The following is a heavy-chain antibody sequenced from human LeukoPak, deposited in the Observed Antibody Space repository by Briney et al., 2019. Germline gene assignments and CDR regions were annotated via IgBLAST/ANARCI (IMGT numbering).Heavy chain of an antibody. CDR2: ISYTGST. Sequence: SETLSLTCTVSGGSISSSSYYWGWIRQPPGKGLEWIGDISYTGSTYYNPSLKSRVTISVDTSKNQFSLKLSSVTATDTAVYYCASGGSSSWYRWFDPWGQGTLVTVSS. D-gene: IGHD6-13*01. J-gene: IGHJ5*02. V-gene: IGHV4-39*01. CDR3: ASGGSSSWYRWFDP. CDR1: GGSISSSSYY.